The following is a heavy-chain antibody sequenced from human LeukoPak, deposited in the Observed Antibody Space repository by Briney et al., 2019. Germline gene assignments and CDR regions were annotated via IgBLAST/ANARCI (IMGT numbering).Heavy chain of an antibody. V-gene: IGHV4-39*01. CDR3: ARQRASYGSGIMDV. CDR1: GGSISTSGYY. D-gene: IGHD3-10*01. J-gene: IGHJ6*02. CDR2: VSYTGST. Sequence: PSETLSLTCTVSGGSISTSGYYWGWIRQPPGKGLEWIGSVSYTGSTYPSPSLTSRVTISVDTSKNHFSLKLRSVTAADTAVYYCARQRASYGSGIMDVWGQGTTVTVSS.